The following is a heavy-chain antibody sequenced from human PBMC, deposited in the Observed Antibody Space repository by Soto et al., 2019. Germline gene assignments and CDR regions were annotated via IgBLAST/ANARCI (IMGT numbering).Heavy chain of an antibody. J-gene: IGHJ4*02. CDR1: GFTFSSYG. CDR3: AKHGSGEFDY. V-gene: IGHV3-30*18. CDR2: ISYDGSNK. Sequence: QVQLVESGGGVVQPGRSLRLSCAASGFTFSSYGMHWVRQAPGKGLEWVAVISYDGSNKYYADSVKGRFTISRDNSKNTLYLQMNSLRAEDTAVYYCAKHGSGEFDYWGQGTLVTASS. D-gene: IGHD3-10*01.